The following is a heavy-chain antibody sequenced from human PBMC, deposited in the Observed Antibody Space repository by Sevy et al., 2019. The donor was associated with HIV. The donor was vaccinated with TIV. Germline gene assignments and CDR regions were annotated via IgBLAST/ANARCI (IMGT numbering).Heavy chain of an antibody. V-gene: IGHV3-33*01. CDR3: ARGGLRSQLDWYFDL. J-gene: IGHJ2*01. Sequence: AGSLRLSCAASGFTFSSYGMHWVLQAPGKGLEWVAVIWYDGSNKYYADSVKGRFTISRDNSKNTLSLQMNSLRAEDTAVYYCARGGLRSQLDWYFDLWGRGTLVTVSS. CDR1: GFTFSSYG. CDR2: IWYDGSNK. D-gene: IGHD1-1*01.